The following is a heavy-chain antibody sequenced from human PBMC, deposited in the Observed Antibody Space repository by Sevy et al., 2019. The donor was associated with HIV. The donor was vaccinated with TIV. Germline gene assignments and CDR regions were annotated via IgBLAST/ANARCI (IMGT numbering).Heavy chain of an antibody. CDR3: TTGCGYCSGGSCYCPPEMGEYFQH. J-gene: IGHJ1*01. V-gene: IGHV3-15*01. Sequence: GGSLRLSCAASGFTFSNAWMSWVRQAPGKGLEWVGRIKSKTDGGTTDYAAPVKGRFTISRDDSKKTLYLQMNSLKTEDTAVYYCTTGCGYCSGGSCYCPPEMGEYFQHWGQGTLVTVSS. D-gene: IGHD2-15*01. CDR2: IKSKTDGGTT. CDR1: GFTFSNAW.